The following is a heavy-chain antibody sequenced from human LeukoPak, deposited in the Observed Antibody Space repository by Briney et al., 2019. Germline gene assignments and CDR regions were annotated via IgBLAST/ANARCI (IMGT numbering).Heavy chain of an antibody. V-gene: IGHV3-11*03. CDR3: ARGYGDYDFFFNY. D-gene: IGHD4-17*01. Sequence: PGGSLRLSCAASGFTFSDYYMSWIRQAPGKGLEWVSFISGSSDNKKYADSVKGRFTISRDNAKNLLYLQMNSLRAEDTALYYCARGYGDYDFFFNYWGQGTLVTVSS. CDR1: GFTFSDYY. J-gene: IGHJ4*02. CDR2: ISGSSDNK.